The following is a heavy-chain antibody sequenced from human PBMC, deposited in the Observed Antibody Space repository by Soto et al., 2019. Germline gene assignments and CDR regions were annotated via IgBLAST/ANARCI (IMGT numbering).Heavy chain of an antibody. V-gene: IGHV1-46*01. CDR2: INPSGGST. Sequence: QVQLVQSGAEVKKPGASVKVSCKASGYTFTSYYMHWVRQAPGQGLEWMGIINPSGGSTSYAQKFQGRVTRTRATAMCTVYMELSSLSSADTAVYYCARGYDSSGYCSPWGQGTLVTVSS. D-gene: IGHD3-22*01. CDR1: GYTFTSYY. J-gene: IGHJ5*02. CDR3: ARGYDSSGYCSP.